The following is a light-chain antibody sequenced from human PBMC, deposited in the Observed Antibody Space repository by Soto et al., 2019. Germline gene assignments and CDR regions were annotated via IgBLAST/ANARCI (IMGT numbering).Light chain of an antibody. CDR3: QQRSNPHT. CDR2: DAS. V-gene: IGKV3-11*01. CDR1: QSVGSY. Sequence: EIVLTQSPATLSLSPGERATLSCRASQSVGSYLAWYQQKPGQAPRLLIYDASNRATGIPARFSGSGSGTDFTLTISSLEPEDSAVYFCQQRSNPHTFGQGTKLEI. J-gene: IGKJ2*01.